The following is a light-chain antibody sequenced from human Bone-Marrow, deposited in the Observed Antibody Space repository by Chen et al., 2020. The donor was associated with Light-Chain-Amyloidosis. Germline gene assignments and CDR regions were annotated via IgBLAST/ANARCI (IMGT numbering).Light chain of an antibody. CDR1: DLPTKY. CDR2: RDT. V-gene: IGLV3-25*03. J-gene: IGLJ2*01. Sequence: SYELTQPPSVSVSPGQTARIPCSGDDLPTKYAYWHQQKPGQAPVLVIHRDTERPSGISERFSGSSSGTTATLTISGVQAEDEADYHCQSADSSGTYEVIFGGGTKLTVL. CDR3: QSADSSGTYEVI.